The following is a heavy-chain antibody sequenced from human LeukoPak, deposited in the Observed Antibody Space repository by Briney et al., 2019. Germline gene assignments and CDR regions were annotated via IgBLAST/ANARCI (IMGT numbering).Heavy chain of an antibody. D-gene: IGHD4-23*01. CDR2: ISYDGSNK. CDR3: ARDRSSGGNPPYCYGMDV. Sequence: GGALRLSCAASGFTFSSYAMHWVREAPGKGLEWGAVISYDGSNKYYADSVKGRFTISRDNSKNTLYLQMNSLRAEDTAVYYCARDRSSGGNPPYCYGMDVWGQGTTVTVSS. CDR1: GFTFSSYA. J-gene: IGHJ6*02. V-gene: IGHV3-30-3*01.